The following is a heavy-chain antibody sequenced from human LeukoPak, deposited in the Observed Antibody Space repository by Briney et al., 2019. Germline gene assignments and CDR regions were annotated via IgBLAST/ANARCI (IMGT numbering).Heavy chain of an antibody. CDR1: GGSFSGYY. CDR2: INHSGST. D-gene: IGHD3-10*01. V-gene: IGHV4-34*01. J-gene: IGHJ6*03. CDR3: ARLRSGITMVRGVIPQYYYYMDV. Sequence: SETLSLTCAVYGGSFSGYYWSWIRQPPGKGLEWIGEINHSGSTNYNPSLKSRVTMSVDTSKNQFSLKLSSVTAADTAVYYCARLRSGITMVRGVIPQYYYYMDVWGKGTTVTISS.